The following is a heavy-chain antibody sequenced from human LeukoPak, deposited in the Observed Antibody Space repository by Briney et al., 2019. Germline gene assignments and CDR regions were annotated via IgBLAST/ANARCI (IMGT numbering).Heavy chain of an antibody. CDR3: ARVKSYYYDTSDKDAFDI. J-gene: IGHJ3*02. D-gene: IGHD3-22*01. V-gene: IGHV1-46*01. CDR1: GYTFTSHF. CDR2: INPRGGST. Sequence: ASVKVSCKASGYTFTSHFMHWVRQAPGQGLEWMGIINPRGGSTSYTQKFQGRVTMTRDTSTSTVYMELSSLRSEDTAVYYCARVKSYYYDTSDKDAFDIWGQGTMVAVSS.